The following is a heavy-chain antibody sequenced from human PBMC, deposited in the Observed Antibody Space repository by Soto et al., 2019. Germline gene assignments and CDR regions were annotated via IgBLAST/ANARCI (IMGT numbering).Heavy chain of an antibody. CDR3: ATFPGTRITMIGYFDY. CDR2: IIPILGIA. Sequence: SVKVSCKASGGTFSSYTISWVRQAPGQGLEWMGRIIPILGIANYAQKFQGRVTITADKSTSTAYMELSSLRSEDTAVYYCATFPGTRITMIGYFDYWGQGTLVTVSS. J-gene: IGHJ4*02. CDR1: GGTFSSYT. V-gene: IGHV1-69*02. D-gene: IGHD3-22*01.